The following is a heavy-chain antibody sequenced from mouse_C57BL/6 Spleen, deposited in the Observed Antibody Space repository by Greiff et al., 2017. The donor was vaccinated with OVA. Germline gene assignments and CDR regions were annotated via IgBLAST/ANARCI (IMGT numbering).Heavy chain of an antibody. CDR1: GYTFTDYN. CDR3: ARSYYGSSYFDY. J-gene: IGHJ2*01. CDR2: INPNNGGT. Sequence: VQLQQSGPELVKPGASVKIPCKASGYTFTDYNMDWVKQSHGKSLEWIGDINPNNGGTIYNQKFKGKATLTVDKPSSTAYMELRSLTSEDTAVYYCARSYYGSSYFDYWGQGTTRTVSS. D-gene: IGHD1-1*01. V-gene: IGHV1-18*01.